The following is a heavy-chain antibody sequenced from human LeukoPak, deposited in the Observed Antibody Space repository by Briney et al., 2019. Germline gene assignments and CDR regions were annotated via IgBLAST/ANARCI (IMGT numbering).Heavy chain of an antibody. Sequence: GGSLRLSCAASGFTFSSYWMSWVRQAPGKGLEWVANIKQDGSEKYYVDSVKGRFTISRDNAKNSLYLQMNSLRAEDTAVYYCAKDRVVVAARFFDYWGQGTLVTVSS. J-gene: IGHJ4*02. CDR2: IKQDGSEK. D-gene: IGHD2-15*01. CDR1: GFTFSSYW. CDR3: AKDRVVVAARFFDY. V-gene: IGHV3-7*03.